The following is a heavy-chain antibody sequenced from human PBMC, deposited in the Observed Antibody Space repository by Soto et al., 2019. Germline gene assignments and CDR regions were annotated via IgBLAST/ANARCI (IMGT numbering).Heavy chain of an antibody. CDR1: GFTFSSYS. CDR2: ISSSSSYI. Sequence: GGSLRLSCAASGFTFSSYSMNWVRQAPGKGLEWVSSISSSSSYIYYVDSVKGRFTISRDNAKNSLYLQMNSLRAEDTAVYSCARKSSSHDAFDIWGQGTMVTVSS. CDR3: ARKSSSHDAFDI. D-gene: IGHD6-6*01. J-gene: IGHJ3*02. V-gene: IGHV3-21*01.